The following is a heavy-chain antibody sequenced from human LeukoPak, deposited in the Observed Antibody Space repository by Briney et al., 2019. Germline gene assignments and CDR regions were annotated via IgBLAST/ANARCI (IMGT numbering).Heavy chain of an antibody. CDR3: ARDVYYYDSSGYINWFDP. J-gene: IGHJ5*02. V-gene: IGHV3-74*01. Sequence: PGGSLRLSCAASGFTFSSYWMHWVRQAPGKGLVWVSRINSDGSSTSYADSVKGRFTISRDNAKNTLYLQMNSLRAEDTAVYYCARDVYYYDSSGYINWFDPWGQGTLVTVSS. D-gene: IGHD3-22*01. CDR2: INSDGSST. CDR1: GFTFSSYW.